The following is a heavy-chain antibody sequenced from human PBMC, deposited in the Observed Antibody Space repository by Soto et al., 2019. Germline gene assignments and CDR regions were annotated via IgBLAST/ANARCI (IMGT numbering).Heavy chain of an antibody. CDR2: IYPGDSDT. J-gene: IGHJ4*02. D-gene: IGHD3-3*01. Sequence: PGESLKISCKASEYSFKNYWLAWVRQMPGKGLEWMGIIYPGDSDTRYSPSFQGQVTISADKSISTAYMQWSSLQASDTAMYYCARLGVNYDFWSGYPLDYWGQGTLVTVSS. CDR3: ARLGVNYDFWSGYPLDY. V-gene: IGHV5-51*01. CDR1: EYSFKNYW.